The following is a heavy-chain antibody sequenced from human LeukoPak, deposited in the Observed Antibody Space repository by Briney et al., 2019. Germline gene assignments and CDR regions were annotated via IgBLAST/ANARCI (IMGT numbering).Heavy chain of an antibody. CDR1: GFTFSSYA. Sequence: GGSLRLSCAACGFTFSSYAMSWVRQAPGKGLEWVSAISGSGGSTYYADSVKGRFTISRDNSKNTLYLQMNSLRAEDTAVYYCANILPGIAVAGHDAFDIWGQGTMVTVSS. J-gene: IGHJ3*02. D-gene: IGHD6-19*01. V-gene: IGHV3-23*01. CDR3: ANILPGIAVAGHDAFDI. CDR2: ISGSGGST.